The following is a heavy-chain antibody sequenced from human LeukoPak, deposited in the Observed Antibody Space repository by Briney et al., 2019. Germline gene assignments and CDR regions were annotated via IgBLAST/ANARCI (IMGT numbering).Heavy chain of an antibody. CDR1: GGSISSGDYY. V-gene: IGHV4-30-4*01. CDR2: IYYSGST. Sequence: SETLSLTCTVSGGSISSGDYYWSWIRQPPGKGLEWIVYIYYSGSTYYNPSLKSRVTISVDTSKNQFSLKLSSVTAADTAVYYCARERGDYYDSSGYYPDYWGQGTLVTVSS. D-gene: IGHD3-22*01. CDR3: ARERGDYYDSSGYYPDY. J-gene: IGHJ4*02.